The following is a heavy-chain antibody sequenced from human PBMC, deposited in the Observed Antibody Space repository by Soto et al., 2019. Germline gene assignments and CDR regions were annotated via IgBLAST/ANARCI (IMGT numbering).Heavy chain of an antibody. Sequence: GESLKISCEGSGFSFSKYTVGWVRQIPGKGLEWMGIIHPGDSDTRYSPSFQGQVTISADKSISTAYLQWSSLKASDTAMYYCTLSYGDSYYYYTGMDVWGQGTKVTVSS. CDR1: GFSFSKYT. CDR3: TLSYGDSYYYYTGMDV. J-gene: IGHJ6*02. V-gene: IGHV5-51*01. D-gene: IGHD4-17*01. CDR2: IHPGDSDT.